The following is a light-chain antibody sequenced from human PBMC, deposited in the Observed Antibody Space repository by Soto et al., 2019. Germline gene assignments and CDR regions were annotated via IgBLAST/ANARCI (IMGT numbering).Light chain of an antibody. CDR3: TSYTSSNTYV. J-gene: IGLJ1*01. CDR2: DVS. V-gene: IGLV2-14*01. CDR1: DRDIGGYNY. Sequence: QSVLTQPASVSGSPGQSITISCTGSDRDIGGYNYVSWYQQHPDKAPKLIIYDVSNRPSGVSNRFSGSKSGNTAPLTISGLQAEDEADYYCTSYTSSNTYVFGSGTKLTVL.